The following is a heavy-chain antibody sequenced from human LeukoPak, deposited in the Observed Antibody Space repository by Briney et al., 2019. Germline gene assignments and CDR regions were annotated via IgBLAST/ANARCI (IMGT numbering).Heavy chain of an antibody. D-gene: IGHD3-3*01. CDR2: IIPILGIA. Sequence: SVKVSCKASGGTFSSYAISWVRQAPGQGLEWMGRIIPILGIADYAQKFQGRVTITADKSTSTAYMELSSLRSEDTAVYYCARDWSGPGDYWGQGTLVTVSS. J-gene: IGHJ4*02. CDR1: GGTFSSYA. CDR3: ARDWSGPGDY. V-gene: IGHV1-69*04.